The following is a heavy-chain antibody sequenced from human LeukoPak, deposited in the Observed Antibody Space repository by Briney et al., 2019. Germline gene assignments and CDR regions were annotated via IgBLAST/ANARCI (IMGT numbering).Heavy chain of an antibody. CDR2: MNANTGNT. D-gene: IGHD5-18*01. V-gene: IGHV1-8*03. CDR1: GYTFTSYA. J-gene: IGHJ6*03. CDR3: ARVVEGYNYGLDYYYYYMDV. Sequence: GASVKVSCKASGYTFTSYAMNWVRQAPGQGLEWMGWMNANTGNTGYAQKFQGRVTITRNTSTSTVYMELSSLRSEDTAVYYCARVVEGYNYGLDYYYYYMDVWGKGTTVTVSS.